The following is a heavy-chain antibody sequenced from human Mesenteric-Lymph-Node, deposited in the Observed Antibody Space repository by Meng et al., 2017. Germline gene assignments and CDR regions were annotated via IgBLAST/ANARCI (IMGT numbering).Heavy chain of an antibody. Sequence: SVKVSCKASGGTFSSYAISWVRQAPGQGLEWMGGIIPIFGTANYAQKFQGRVTITADESTSTAYMELSSLRSEDTAVYYCARGYYDFWSGYFPGYYYYYGMDVWGQGTTVTVSS. CDR2: IIPIFGTA. J-gene: IGHJ6*02. D-gene: IGHD3-3*01. CDR3: ARGYYDFWSGYFPGYYYYYGMDV. CDR1: GGTFSSYA. V-gene: IGHV1-69*13.